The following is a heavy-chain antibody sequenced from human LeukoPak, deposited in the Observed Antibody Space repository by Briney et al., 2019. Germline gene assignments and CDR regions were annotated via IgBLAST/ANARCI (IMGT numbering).Heavy chain of an antibody. D-gene: IGHD3-10*01. CDR2: ISNSATVT. CDR1: GFNIAAYE. Sequence: GGPLRLSCAASGFNIAAYEMSWVRQAPGRGLEWISYISNSATVTYYADSVRGRFTLSRDDAKNSLYLEMNSLRAEDTAVYYCARDGSGIGDCLGVWGQGTTVTVSS. V-gene: IGHV3-48*03. CDR3: ARDGSGIGDCLGV. J-gene: IGHJ6*02.